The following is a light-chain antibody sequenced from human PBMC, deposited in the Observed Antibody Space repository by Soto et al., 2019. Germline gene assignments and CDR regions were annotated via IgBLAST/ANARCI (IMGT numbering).Light chain of an antibody. V-gene: IGKV1-5*03. CDR1: QSISSW. J-gene: IGKJ1*01. CDR3: QQYNSYSRT. CDR2: KAA. Sequence: DIQMTQSPSTLSASVGDRVTITCRASQSISSWLAWYQQKPGKAPKLLIYKAASLASGVPSRFSGSGSGTELTLTISSLQPDDFATYYCQQYNSYSRTFGQGTKVEIK.